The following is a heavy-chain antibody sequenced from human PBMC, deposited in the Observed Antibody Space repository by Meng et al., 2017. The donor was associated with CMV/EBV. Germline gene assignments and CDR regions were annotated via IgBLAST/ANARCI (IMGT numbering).Heavy chain of an antibody. CDR3: ARDRCGGDCYSGAFDY. CDR2: ISSSGSTI. CDR1: GFPFSDYY. V-gene: IGHV3-11*01. J-gene: IGHJ4*02. D-gene: IGHD2-21*01. Sequence: SGFPFSDYYMSWIRQAPGKGLEWVSYISSSGSTIYYADSVKGRFTISRDNAKNSLYLQMNSLRAEDTAVYYCARDRCGGDCYSGAFDYWGQGTLVTVSS.